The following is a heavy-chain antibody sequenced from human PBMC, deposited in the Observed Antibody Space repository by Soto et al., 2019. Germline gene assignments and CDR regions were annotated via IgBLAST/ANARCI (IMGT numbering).Heavy chain of an antibody. CDR2: MSYDGSNK. D-gene: IGHD3-16*01. Sequence: QVQLVESGGGVVQPGRSLRLSCAASGFTFSSYAMHLVRRAPGKGLECMAVMSYDGSNKYYADSVKGRFTISRDNSKHTLYLQINRLRPEDTALYYCARDGGAYWGQGTLVIVSS. CDR1: GFTFSSYA. V-gene: IGHV3-30-3*01. CDR3: ARDGGAY. J-gene: IGHJ4*02.